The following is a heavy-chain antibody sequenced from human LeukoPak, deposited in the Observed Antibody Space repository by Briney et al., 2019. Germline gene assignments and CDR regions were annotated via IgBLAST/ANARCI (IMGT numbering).Heavy chain of an antibody. CDR3: ASPAVGWYCSSTSCLDDY. V-gene: IGHV3-30*04. CDR1: GFTFSSYA. CDR2: ISYDGSNK. D-gene: IGHD2-2*01. J-gene: IGHJ4*02. Sequence: GGSLRLSCAASGFTFSSYAMHWVRQAPGKGLEGVAVISYDGSNKYYADSVKGRFTISRDNSKNTLYLQMNSLRAEDTAVYYCASPAVGWYCSSTSCLDDYWGQGTLVTVSS.